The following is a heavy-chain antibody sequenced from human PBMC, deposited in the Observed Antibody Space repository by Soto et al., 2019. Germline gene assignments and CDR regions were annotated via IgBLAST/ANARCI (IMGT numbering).Heavy chain of an antibody. CDR1: GGSFSGYY. V-gene: IGHV4-34*01. D-gene: IGHD2-21*02. CDR3: AREYGGNSGTFDY. CDR2: INHSGST. Sequence: QVQLQQWGAGLLKPSETLSLTCAVYGGSFSGYYWSWIRQPPGKGLEWIGEINHSGSTNYNPSLKSRATISLDPXKNQFSLKLSSVTAADTAVYYCAREYGGNSGTFDYWGQGTLVTVSS. J-gene: IGHJ4*02.